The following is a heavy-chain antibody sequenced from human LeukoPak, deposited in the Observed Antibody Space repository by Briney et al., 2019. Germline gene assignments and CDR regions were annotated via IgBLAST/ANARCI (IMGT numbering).Heavy chain of an antibody. D-gene: IGHD5-18*01. CDR3: ARDRIQLWSHDY. CDR2: IKPDGSDK. Sequence: GGSLRLSCAASGFTFSSYAMSWVRQAPGKGLEWVANIKPDGSDKYYVDSVKGRFTISRENAKNSLYLHMNSLRAEDTAVYYCARDRIQLWSHDYWGQGTLVTVSS. V-gene: IGHV3-7*04. J-gene: IGHJ4*02. CDR1: GFTFSSYA.